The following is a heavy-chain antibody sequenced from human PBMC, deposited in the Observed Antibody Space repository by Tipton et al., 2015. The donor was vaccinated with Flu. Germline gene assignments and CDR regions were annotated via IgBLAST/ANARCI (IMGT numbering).Heavy chain of an antibody. D-gene: IGHD3-3*01. CDR2: INHSGST. CDR3: ARTRTGGDDFWSGYFGYYYYGMDV. J-gene: IGHJ6*02. V-gene: IGHV4-34*01. Sequence: TLSLTCAVYGGSFSGYYWSWIRQPPGKGLEWIGEINHSGSTNYNPSLKSRVTISVDTSKNQFSLKLSSVTAADTAVYYCARTRTGGDDFWSGYFGYYYYGMDVWGQWTTVTVSS. CDR1: GGSFSGYY.